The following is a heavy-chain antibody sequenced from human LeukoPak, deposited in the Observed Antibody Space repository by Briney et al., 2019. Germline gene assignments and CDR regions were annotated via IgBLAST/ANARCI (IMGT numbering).Heavy chain of an antibody. CDR3: ARSYGMDV. J-gene: IGHJ6*02. Sequence: GGSLRLSCAASGFTFSTYSMNWVRQAPGKGPVWVSRINSDGSSTTYADSVKGRFTISRDNAKSTLYLQMNSLRAEDTAVYYCARSYGMDVWGQGTTVTVSS. CDR2: INSDGSST. V-gene: IGHV3-74*01. CDR1: GFTFSTYS.